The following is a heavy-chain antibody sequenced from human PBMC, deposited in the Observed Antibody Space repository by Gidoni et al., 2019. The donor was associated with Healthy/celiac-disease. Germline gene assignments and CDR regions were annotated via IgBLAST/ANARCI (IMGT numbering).Heavy chain of an antibody. CDR1: GFTFDDYG. V-gene: IGHV3-20*04. CDR2: INWNGGST. CDR3: ARDREITMVRGGVTAAGY. J-gene: IGHJ4*02. Sequence: EVQLVESGGGVVRPGGSLRLSCAASGFTFDDYGMSWVRQAPGKGLEGVVGINWNGGSTGYADSVKGRFTISRDNAKNSLYLQMNSLRAEDTALYYCARDREITMVRGGVTAAGYWGQGTLVTVSS. D-gene: IGHD3-10*01.